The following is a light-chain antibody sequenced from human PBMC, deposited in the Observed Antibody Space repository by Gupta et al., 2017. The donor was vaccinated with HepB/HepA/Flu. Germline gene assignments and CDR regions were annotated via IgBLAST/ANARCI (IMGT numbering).Light chain of an antibody. CDR3: QQRYNWPLT. V-gene: IGKV3-11*01. CDR1: QSISSF. CDR2: GAS. J-gene: IGKJ4*01. Sequence: ELVLTQSPGTLSLSPGERATLSCRASQSISSFLAWYQQTPGQAPSLLRYGASNRATGIPARFSGSGSGTDFTLTISNLDPEYFAVYYCQQRYNWPLTFGGGTKVAIK.